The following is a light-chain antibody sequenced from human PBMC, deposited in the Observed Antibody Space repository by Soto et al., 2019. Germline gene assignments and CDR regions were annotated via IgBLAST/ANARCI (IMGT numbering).Light chain of an antibody. Sequence: QSVLTQPASVSGSPGQSITISCTGTSSDVGSYNFVSWYQHHAGTAPKLIIYQVTNRPSGVSDRFSASKSGDTASLTISGLQAGDEAIYYCSSYTGFSTDILFGGGTKLTVL. J-gene: IGLJ2*01. CDR2: QVT. V-gene: IGLV2-14*01. CDR1: SSDVGSYNF. CDR3: SSYTGFSTDIL.